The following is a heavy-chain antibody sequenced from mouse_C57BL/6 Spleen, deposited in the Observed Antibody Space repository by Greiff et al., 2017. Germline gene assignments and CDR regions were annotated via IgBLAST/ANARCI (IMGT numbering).Heavy chain of an antibody. Sequence: QVQLQQSGAELVRPGASVKLSCKASGYTFTDYYINWVKQRPGQGLEWIARIYPGSGNTYYNEKFKGKATLPAEKSSSTAYMQLSSLTAEDSAVYFCARRGAQALDYGGQGTTLTVSS. CDR2: IYPGSGNT. CDR3: ARRGAQALDY. CDR1: GYTFTDYY. V-gene: IGHV1-76*01. D-gene: IGHD3-2*02. J-gene: IGHJ2*01.